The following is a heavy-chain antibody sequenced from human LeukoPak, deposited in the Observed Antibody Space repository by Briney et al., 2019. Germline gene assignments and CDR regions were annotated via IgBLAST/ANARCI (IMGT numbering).Heavy chain of an antibody. J-gene: IGHJ6*03. V-gene: IGHV3-21*01. CDR1: GFTFSSYS. Sequence: GGSLRLSCAASGFTFSSYSMNWVRQAPGKGLEWVSSISSSSSYIYYADSVKGRFTISRDNAKDSLYLQMNSLRAEDTAMYYCARYSSSHYYYYMDVWGKGTTVTVSS. CDR2: ISSSSSYI. CDR3: ARYSSSHYYYYMDV. D-gene: IGHD6-6*01.